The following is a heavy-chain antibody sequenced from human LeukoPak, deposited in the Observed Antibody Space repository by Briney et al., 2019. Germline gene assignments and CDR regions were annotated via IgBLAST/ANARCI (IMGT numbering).Heavy chain of an antibody. CDR3: ARGRAGDYFDY. Sequence: GASVKVSCKASGYTFTGYYMHWVRQAPGQGLEWMGWINPNSGGTSNLQKFQGRVAMTRDTSISTAYMDLSRLRSDDTAVYYCARGRAGDYFDYWGQGTLVTVSS. CDR1: GYTFTGYY. CDR2: INPNSGGT. J-gene: IGHJ4*02. V-gene: IGHV1-2*02.